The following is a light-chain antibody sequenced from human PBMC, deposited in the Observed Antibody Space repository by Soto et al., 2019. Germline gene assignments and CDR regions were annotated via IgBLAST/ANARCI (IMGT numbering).Light chain of an antibody. J-gene: IGKJ1*01. CDR3: QHYNSYPWT. CDR1: QSISSW. Sequence: DIQMTQSPSTLSASVGDRVTITCRASQSISSWLAWYHKKPGKAPKLLIYDVSSLESGVPSRFSVSGSGTEFTLTISSLQPDDFTTYYCQHYNSYPWTFGQGTKVEIK. V-gene: IGKV1-5*01. CDR2: DVS.